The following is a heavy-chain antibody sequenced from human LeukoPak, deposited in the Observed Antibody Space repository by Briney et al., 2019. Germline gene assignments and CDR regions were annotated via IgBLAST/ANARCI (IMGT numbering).Heavy chain of an antibody. Sequence: PGGSLRLSCAASGFTVSSNYMSWVRQAPGKGLEWVSVICSGGSTYYADSVEGRFTISRDNSKNTLYLQMNSLRAEDTAVYYCARGYCSSTSCYSHYYYMDVWGKGTTVTVSS. J-gene: IGHJ6*03. D-gene: IGHD2-2*01. CDR3: ARGYCSSTSCYSHYYYMDV. V-gene: IGHV3-53*01. CDR2: ICSGGST. CDR1: GFTVSSNY.